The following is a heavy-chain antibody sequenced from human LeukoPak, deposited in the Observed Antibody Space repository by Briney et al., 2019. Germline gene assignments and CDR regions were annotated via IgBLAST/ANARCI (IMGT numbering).Heavy chain of an antibody. V-gene: IGHV1-8*01. D-gene: IGHD5-12*01. CDR1: GYTFTSYD. Sequence: ASVKVSCKASGYTFTSYDIIWVRQATGQGLEWMGWINLNSGHTGFAQKFQGRVTLTWDTSISTAYMELSSLTSEDTAVYYCARNIVATTNYDSWGQGTLVTVSS. CDR3: ARNIVATTNYDS. J-gene: IGHJ4*02. CDR2: INLNSGHT.